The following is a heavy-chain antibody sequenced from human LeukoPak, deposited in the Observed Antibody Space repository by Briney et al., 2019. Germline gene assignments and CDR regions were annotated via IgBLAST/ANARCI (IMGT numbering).Heavy chain of an antibody. CDR2: MNPKSGNT. J-gene: IGHJ5*02. Sequence: ASVKVSCKASGYTFTSYDINWVRQATGQGLEWMGWMNPKSGNTGYEQKFQGRVTMTRNTSISTAYMELSSLRSEDTAGYYCARGEVLRFLGWLSANRFDPCGQGTLVTVSS. CDR3: ARGEVLRFLGWLSANRFDP. V-gene: IGHV1-8*01. CDR1: GYTFTSYD. D-gene: IGHD3-3*01.